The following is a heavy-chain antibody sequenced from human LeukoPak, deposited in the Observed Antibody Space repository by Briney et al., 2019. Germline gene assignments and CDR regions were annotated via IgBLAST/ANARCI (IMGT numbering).Heavy chain of an antibody. D-gene: IGHD3-16*02. V-gene: IGHV3-30*02. CDR3: ARVIAFRGYMDV. CDR2: IRYDGSNK. J-gene: IGHJ6*03. CDR1: GFTFSSYG. Sequence: GGSLRLSCAASGFTFSSYGMHWVRQAPGKGLEWVAFIRYDGSNKYYADSVKGRFTISRDNSKNTLYLQMNSLRAEDTAVYYCARVIAFRGYMDVWGKGTTVTVSS.